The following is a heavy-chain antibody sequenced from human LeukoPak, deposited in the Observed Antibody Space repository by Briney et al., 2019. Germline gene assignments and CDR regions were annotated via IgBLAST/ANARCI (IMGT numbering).Heavy chain of an antibody. CDR2: IGGSGGST. CDR1: GFTFSSYA. Sequence: PGGSLRLSCATSGFTFSSYAMSWVRQAPGKGLEWVSAIGGSGGSTYYADSVKGRFTISRDNSKNTLYLQMNSLGAEDTAVYYCAKVARITMVRGVISPESYFDYWGQGTLVTVSS. J-gene: IGHJ4*02. V-gene: IGHV3-23*01. D-gene: IGHD3-10*01. CDR3: AKVARITMVRGVISPESYFDY.